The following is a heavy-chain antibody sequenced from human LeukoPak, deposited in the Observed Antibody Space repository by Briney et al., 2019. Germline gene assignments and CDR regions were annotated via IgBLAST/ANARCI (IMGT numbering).Heavy chain of an antibody. CDR1: GGSISSGSYY. CDR3: ARELKYYDILTGYYTEGED. V-gene: IGHV4-61*02. J-gene: IGHJ4*02. CDR2: IYTSGST. Sequence: SETLSLTCTVSGGSISSGSYYWSWIRQPAGKGLEWIGRIYTSGSTNYNPSLKSRVTISVDTSENQFSLKLSSVTAADTAVYYCARELKYYDILTGYYTEGEDWGQGTLVTVSS. D-gene: IGHD3-9*01.